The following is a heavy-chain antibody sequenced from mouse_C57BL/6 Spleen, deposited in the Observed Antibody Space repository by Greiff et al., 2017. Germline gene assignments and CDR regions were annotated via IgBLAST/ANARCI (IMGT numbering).Heavy chain of an antibody. CDR3: ATEKNFDY. CDR2: ISYDGSN. V-gene: IGHV3-6*01. Sequence: EVQLVESGPGLVKPSQSLSLTCSVTGYSITSGYYWNWIRQFPGNKLEWMGYISYDGSNNYNPSLKNRISITRDTSKNQFFLKLNSVTTEDTATYYCATEKNFDYWGQGTTLTVSS. J-gene: IGHJ2*01. CDR1: GYSITSGYY.